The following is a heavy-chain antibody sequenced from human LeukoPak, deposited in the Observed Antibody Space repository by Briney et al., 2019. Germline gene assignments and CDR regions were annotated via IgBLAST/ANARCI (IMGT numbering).Heavy chain of an antibody. Sequence: PGGSLRLSCAASGFTFSTYWMNWYRQAPGKGLEWVSAISGSGGSTYYADSAKGRFTISRDNSKNTLYLQMNSLRAEDTAVYYCAKGRLTIAAAGTGYYYYGMDVWGQGTTVTVSS. D-gene: IGHD6-13*01. V-gene: IGHV3-23*01. J-gene: IGHJ6*02. CDR1: GFTFSTYW. CDR3: AKGRLTIAAAGTGYYYYGMDV. CDR2: ISGSGGST.